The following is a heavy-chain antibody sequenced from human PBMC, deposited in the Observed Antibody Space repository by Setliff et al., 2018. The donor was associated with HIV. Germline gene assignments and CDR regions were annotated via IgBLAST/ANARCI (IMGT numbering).Heavy chain of an antibody. V-gene: IGHV4-34*01. D-gene: IGHD3-16*01. CDR1: GGFFSGHY. CDR3: AGGLGGAISRPSQYSYYYMDV. Sequence: SETLSLTCSVYGGFFSGHYRTWIRQFPGKGLEWIGDISHSGRKNFNPSPKTRVTISVDTSRNQFSLKLNSVTAADTAVYFCAGGLGGAISRPSQYSYYYMDVW. J-gene: IGHJ6*03. CDR2: ISHSGRK.